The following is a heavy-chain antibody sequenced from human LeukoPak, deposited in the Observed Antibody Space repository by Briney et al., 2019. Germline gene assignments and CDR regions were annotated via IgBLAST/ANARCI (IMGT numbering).Heavy chain of an antibody. CDR2: ISYDGSNK. CDR1: GFTFSSYA. D-gene: IGHD5-24*01. CDR3: ARGGQKHVEMATMTDY. Sequence: PGGSLRLSCAASGFTFSSYAMHWVRQAPGKGLEWVAVISYDGSNKYYADSVKGRFTISRDNSKNTLYLQMNSLRAEDTAVCYCARGGQKHVEMATMTDYWGQGTLVTVSS. V-gene: IGHV3-30-3*01. J-gene: IGHJ4*02.